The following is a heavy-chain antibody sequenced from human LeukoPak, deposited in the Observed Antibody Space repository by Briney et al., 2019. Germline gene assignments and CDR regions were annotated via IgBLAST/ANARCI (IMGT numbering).Heavy chain of an antibody. Sequence: PGGSLRLSCAASGFTFSSYSMNWVRQAPGKGLEWVSYISSSSSTIYYADSVKGRFTISRDNAKNSLYLQMNSLRAEDTAVYYCATEMATIDYWGQRTLVTVSS. CDR2: ISSSSSTI. V-gene: IGHV3-48*01. D-gene: IGHD5-24*01. CDR3: ATEMATIDY. CDR1: GFTFSSYS. J-gene: IGHJ4*02.